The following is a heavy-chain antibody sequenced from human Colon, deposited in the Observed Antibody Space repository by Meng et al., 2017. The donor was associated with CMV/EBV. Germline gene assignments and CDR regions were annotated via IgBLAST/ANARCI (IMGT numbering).Heavy chain of an antibody. J-gene: IGHJ4*02. CDR2: ISCNSGDT. Sequence: LQFGAEWNKPVASGKVSCKASGYTLSNYYFVWVRPAPGQGLEWMGVISCNSGDTAYAQKFQGRFTMPRDTSTRTAYMELSSLRSEDTAVYYCSRDGPWGYGGSDYWGQGTLVTVSS. D-gene: IGHD7-27*01. V-gene: IGHV1-46*01. CDR1: GYTLSNYY. CDR3: SRDGPWGYGGSDY.